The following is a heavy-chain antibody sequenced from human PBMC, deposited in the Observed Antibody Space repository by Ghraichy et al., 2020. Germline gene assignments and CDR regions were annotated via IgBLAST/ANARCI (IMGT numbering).Heavy chain of an antibody. V-gene: IGHV4-34*01. CDR3: ARGFYDSKRGFDP. CDR1: GGSFSGYY. Sequence: SETLSLTCAVYGGSFSGYYWSWIRQPPGKGLEWIGEINHSGSTNYNPSLKSRVTISVDTSKNQFSLKLSSVTAADTTVYYCARGFYDSKRGFDPWGQGTLVTVSS. D-gene: IGHD3-16*01. J-gene: IGHJ5*02. CDR2: INHSGST.